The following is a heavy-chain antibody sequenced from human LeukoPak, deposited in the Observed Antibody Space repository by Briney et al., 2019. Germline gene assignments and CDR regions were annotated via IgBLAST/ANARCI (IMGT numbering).Heavy chain of an antibody. CDR2: IYNSWNT. CDR3: ARDQIGYGLDY. Sequence: PSETLSLTCIVSSGSINSHYWSWIRQPPGKGLEWIGYIYNSWNTNYNPSLQSQVTISMDASRKQFSLNLTSVTAADTAVYYCARDQIGYGLDYWGQGTLVTVSS. V-gene: IGHV4-59*11. CDR1: SGSINSHY. J-gene: IGHJ4*02. D-gene: IGHD5-18*01.